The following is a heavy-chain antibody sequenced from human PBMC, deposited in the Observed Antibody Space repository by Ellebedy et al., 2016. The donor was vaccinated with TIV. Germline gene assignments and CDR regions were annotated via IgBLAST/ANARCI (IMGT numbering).Heavy chain of an antibody. V-gene: IGHV3-23*01. D-gene: IGHD3-10*01. J-gene: IGHJ6*02. CDR3: GRRGFEYFYGVDV. Sequence: GGSMRLSXEVSGFTSSNYAISWVRQAPGKGLEWVSGISGNGGRTHYAESVKGRFSISRDNSKNMLYLQMNSLRVEDTAVYYCGRRGFEYFYGVDVWGQGTMVTVS. CDR1: GFTSSNYA. CDR2: ISGNGGRT.